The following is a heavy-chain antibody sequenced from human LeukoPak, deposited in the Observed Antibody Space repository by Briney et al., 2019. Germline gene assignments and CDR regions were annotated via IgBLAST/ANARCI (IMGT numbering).Heavy chain of an antibody. CDR2: ISDYNGNT. D-gene: IGHD1-14*01. CDR3: ARDFDEFRVRKRGYFDY. CDR1: GYTFTSYG. J-gene: IGHJ4*02. V-gene: IGHV1-18*01. Sequence: ASVKVSCKASGYTFTSYGISWVRQAPGEGLEWMGWISDYNGNTNYAQKLQGRVTMTTDTSTSTAYMELRSLRSDDTAVYYCARDFDEFRVRKRGYFDYWGQGTLVTVPS.